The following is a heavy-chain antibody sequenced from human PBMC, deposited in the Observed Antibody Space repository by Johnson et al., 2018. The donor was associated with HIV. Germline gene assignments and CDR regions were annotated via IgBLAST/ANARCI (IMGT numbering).Heavy chain of an antibody. Sequence: EVQLVESGGGVVRPGGSLRLSCAASGFTFDDYGMSWVRQAPGKGLEWVSGISGSGGSTYYADSVKGRFTISRDNSKNTLYLQMNSLRAEDTAVYYCAKDLTSFGVAPNDAFDIWGQGTMVTVSS. D-gene: IGHD3-3*01. CDR1: GFTFDDYG. CDR2: ISGSGGST. CDR3: AKDLTSFGVAPNDAFDI. J-gene: IGHJ3*02. V-gene: IGHV3-23*04.